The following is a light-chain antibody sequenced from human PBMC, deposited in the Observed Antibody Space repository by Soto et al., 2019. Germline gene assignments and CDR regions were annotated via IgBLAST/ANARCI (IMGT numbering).Light chain of an antibody. Sequence: QSALTQPASVSGSPEQSITISCTGASSDLGGYRFVSWYQHHPGKAPKLIIYEVSNRPSGVSNRFSGSKSGNTASLTISGLKPDYEADYYCSSYTSSHSLYVFGTGTKVTVL. CDR1: SSDLGGYRF. V-gene: IGLV2-14*01. CDR2: EVS. CDR3: SSYTSSHSLYV. J-gene: IGLJ1*01.